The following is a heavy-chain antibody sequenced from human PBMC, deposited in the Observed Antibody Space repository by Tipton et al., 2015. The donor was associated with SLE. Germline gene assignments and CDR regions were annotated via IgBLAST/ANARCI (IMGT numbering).Heavy chain of an antibody. J-gene: IGHJ3*02. V-gene: IGHV4-39*07. CDR3: GTSTVAFDI. CDR1: GGSISSSSYY. D-gene: IGHD4-11*01. Sequence: TLSLTCTVSGGSISSSSYYWGWIRQPPGKGLQWIGSIYYSGTTYYNPSLKSRVTISVDTSKNQFSLKPTSVTAADTAVYYCGTSTVAFDIWGQGTMLTVSS. CDR2: IYYSGTT.